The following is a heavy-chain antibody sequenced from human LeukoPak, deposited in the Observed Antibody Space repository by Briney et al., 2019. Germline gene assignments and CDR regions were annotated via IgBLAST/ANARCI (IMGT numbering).Heavy chain of an antibody. J-gene: IGHJ4*02. Sequence: PSETLSLTCTVSGGSISSYYWSWIRQPPGKGLEWIGYISYSGSTYYNPSLKSRLTISLDTSKRQFSLNLNSVTVADTALYYCARDYGGGWYQIDYWGQGTLVTVSS. V-gene: IGHV4-59*12. CDR2: ISYSGST. CDR3: ARDYGGGWYQIDY. CDR1: GGSISSYY. D-gene: IGHD6-13*01.